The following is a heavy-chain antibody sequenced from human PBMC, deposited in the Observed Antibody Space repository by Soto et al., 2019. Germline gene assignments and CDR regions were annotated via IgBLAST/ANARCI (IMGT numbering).Heavy chain of an antibody. D-gene: IGHD6-13*01. V-gene: IGHV4-59*08. CDR1: GDSISGFY. Sequence: SEPLSLACTVAGDSISGFYWSWIRQPPGKGLEWIGYIYYSGSTNYNPSLKSRVTISVDTSKNQFSLKLSSVTAADTAVYYCARLVWSSGTLFDSWVQGTLVTVSS. CDR2: IYYSGST. J-gene: IGHJ5*01. CDR3: ARLVWSSGTLFDS.